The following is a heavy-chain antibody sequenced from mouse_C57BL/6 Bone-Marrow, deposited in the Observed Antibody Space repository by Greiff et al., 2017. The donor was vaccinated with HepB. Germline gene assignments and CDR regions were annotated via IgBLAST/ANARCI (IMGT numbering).Heavy chain of an antibody. CDR3: ARGPYYYGSSYDWYFDV. V-gene: IGHV1-47*01. D-gene: IGHD1-1*01. CDR2: FHPYNDDT. Sequence: QVQLKQSGAELVKPGASVKMSCKASGYTFTTYPIEWMKQNHGKSLEWIGNFHPYNDDTKYNEKFKGKATLTVEKSSSTVYLELSRLTSDDSAVYYCARGPYYYGSSYDWYFDVWGTGTTVTVSS. CDR1: GYTFTTYP. J-gene: IGHJ1*03.